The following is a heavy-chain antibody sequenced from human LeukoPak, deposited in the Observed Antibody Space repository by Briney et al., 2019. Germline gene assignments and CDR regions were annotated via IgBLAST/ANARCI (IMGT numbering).Heavy chain of an antibody. CDR2: ISYDGSNK. D-gene: IGHD2-2*01. V-gene: IGHV3-30*03. Sequence: PGGSLRLSCAASGFTFSSYGMHWVRQAPGKGLEWVAVISYDGSNKYYADSVKGRFTISRDNSKSTLYLQMNSLRAEDTAVYYCARDGGGTSADYYFDYWGQGTLVTVSS. CDR3: ARDGGGTSADYYFDY. CDR1: GFTFSSYG. J-gene: IGHJ4*02.